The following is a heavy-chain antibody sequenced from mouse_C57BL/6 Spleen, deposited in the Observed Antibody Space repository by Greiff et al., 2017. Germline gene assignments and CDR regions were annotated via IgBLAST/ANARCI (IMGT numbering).Heavy chain of an antibody. V-gene: IGHV5-17*01. Sequence: EVMLVESGGGLVKPGGSLKLSCAASGFTFSDYGMHWVRQAPEKGLEWVAYISSGSSTIYYADTVKGRFTISRDNAKNTLFLQMTSLRSEDTAIYYCARSDYWDFGVWGTGTTVTVSS. CDR2: ISSGSSTI. J-gene: IGHJ1*03. CDR1: GFTFSDYG. CDR3: ARSDYWDFGV.